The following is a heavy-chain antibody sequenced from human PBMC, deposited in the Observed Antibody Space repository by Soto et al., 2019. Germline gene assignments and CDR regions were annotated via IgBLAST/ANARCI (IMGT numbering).Heavy chain of an antibody. CDR3: ARRYGSCFDY. Sequence: QVQLQESGPGLVKPSETLSLTCTVSGGSISSYYWSWIRQPPGKGLEWIGYIYYSGSTNYNPSLTRXVXIXXDPSKSQFSLKLSFVTAADTAVYYCARRYGSCFDYWGQGTLVTVSS. J-gene: IGHJ4*02. V-gene: IGHV4-59*08. D-gene: IGHD5-18*01. CDR2: IYYSGST. CDR1: GGSISSYY.